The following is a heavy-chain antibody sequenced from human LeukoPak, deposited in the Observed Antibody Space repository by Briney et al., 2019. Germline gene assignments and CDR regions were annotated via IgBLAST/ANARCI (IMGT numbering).Heavy chain of an antibody. Sequence: GSLRLSCAASGFTFSSYAMSWVRQAPGKGLEWVSAISDSGGSTYDADSVKGRFTISRDNSKNTLYLQMNSLRAEDTAVYYCAKDTSIGRYCTNGVCSPFDYWGQGTLVTVSS. CDR1: GFTFSSYA. CDR3: AKDTSIGRYCTNGVCSPFDY. D-gene: IGHD2-8*01. CDR2: ISDSGGST. V-gene: IGHV3-23*01. J-gene: IGHJ4*02.